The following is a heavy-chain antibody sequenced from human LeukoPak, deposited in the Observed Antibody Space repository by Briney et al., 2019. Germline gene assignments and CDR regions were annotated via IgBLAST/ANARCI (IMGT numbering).Heavy chain of an antibody. CDR1: GYTFTGYY. V-gene: IGHV1-2*06. D-gene: IGHD3-22*01. CDR3: ARDGSYDSSGYYNY. J-gene: IGHJ4*02. CDR2: INPNSGGT. Sequence: VASVKVSCKASGYTFTGYYMHWVRQAPGQGLEWMGRINPNSGGTNYAQKFQGRVTMTRDTSISTAYMELSRLRSGDTAVYYCARDGSYDSSGYYNYWGQGTLVTVSS.